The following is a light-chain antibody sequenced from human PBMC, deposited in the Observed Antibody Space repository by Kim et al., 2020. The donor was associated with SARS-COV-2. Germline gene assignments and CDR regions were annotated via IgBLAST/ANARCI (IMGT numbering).Light chain of an antibody. Sequence: GQSITISCTGTSSDVGTYNLVSWYQQHPGKAPKLMIYQVTKRPSGVSNRFSGSMSGNTASLTVSGLQAEDEADYYCCSYAGSSTWVFGGGTKLTVL. CDR1: SSDVGTYNL. CDR2: QVT. V-gene: IGLV2-23*02. CDR3: CSYAGSSTWV. J-gene: IGLJ3*02.